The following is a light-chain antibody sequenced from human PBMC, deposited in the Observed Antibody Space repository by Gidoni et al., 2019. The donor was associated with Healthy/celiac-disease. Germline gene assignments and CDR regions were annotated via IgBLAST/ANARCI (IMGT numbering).Light chain of an antibody. Sequence: DIKMTQSPSSLSASVGERVTITCRASQSISSYLNWYQQKPGKAPKLLIYAASSLQSGVPSRFSGSGSGTDFTLTISSLQPEDFATYYCQQSYSTPELTFGGGTKVEIK. J-gene: IGKJ4*01. CDR2: AAS. CDR1: QSISSY. CDR3: QQSYSTPELT. V-gene: IGKV1-39*01.